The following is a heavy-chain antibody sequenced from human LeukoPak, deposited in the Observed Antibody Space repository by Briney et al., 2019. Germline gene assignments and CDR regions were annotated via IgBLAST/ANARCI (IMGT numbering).Heavy chain of an antibody. D-gene: IGHD2-15*01. CDR1: GYSFTSYW. Sequence: GESLKISCKGSGYSFTSYWIGWVRQMPGKGLEWMGIIYPGDSDTRYSPSFQGQVTISADKSISTAYLQWSSLKASDTAMYYCARHGPGLGGSHTPHDYWGQGTLVTVSS. J-gene: IGHJ4*02. CDR2: IYPGDSDT. CDR3: ARHGPGLGGSHTPHDY. V-gene: IGHV5-51*01.